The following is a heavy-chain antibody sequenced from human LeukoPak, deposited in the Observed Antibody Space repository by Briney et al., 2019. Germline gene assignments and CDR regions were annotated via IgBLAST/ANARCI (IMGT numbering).Heavy chain of an antibody. V-gene: IGHV1-2*06. J-gene: IGHJ3*01. Sequence: APVKVSCKASGYTFTYYYIHWVRQAPGQGLEWMGRINPNTGGTDFALKSQGRVTMTRDTSISTAYMELSSLRSDDSAVYYCATTFVANAFDVWGQGAMVTVSS. D-gene: IGHD2-21*01. CDR1: GYTFTYYY. CDR2: INPNTGGT. CDR3: ATTFVANAFDV.